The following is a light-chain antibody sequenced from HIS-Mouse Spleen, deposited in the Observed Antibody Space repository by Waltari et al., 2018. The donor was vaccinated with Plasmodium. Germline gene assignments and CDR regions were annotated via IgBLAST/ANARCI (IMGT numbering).Light chain of an antibody. CDR1: ALPKNY. V-gene: IGLV3-10*01. Sequence: SYELTQPPSVSVSPGQTARITCSGDALPKNYAYWYQQKSGQAPGTVVYEDSKRPTGLPERFSGSSSGTMATLTISGAQVEDEADYYCYSTDSSGNHRVFGGGTKLTVL. CDR2: EDS. CDR3: YSTDSSGNHRV. J-gene: IGLJ3*02.